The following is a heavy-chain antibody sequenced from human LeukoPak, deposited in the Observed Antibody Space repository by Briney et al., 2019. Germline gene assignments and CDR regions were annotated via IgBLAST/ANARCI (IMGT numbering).Heavy chain of an antibody. J-gene: IGHJ4*02. CDR3: ARQIASAGTAGSDF. Sequence: SETLSLTCTVSGGSISSYYWSWIRQPAGKGLEWIGRIYSTGSTNHNPSLKSRVTMSVDTSKNQFSLRLRSVTAADTAVYYCARQIASAGTAGSDFWGQGALVTVSS. V-gene: IGHV4-4*07. D-gene: IGHD6-13*01. CDR2: IYSTGST. CDR1: GGSISSYY.